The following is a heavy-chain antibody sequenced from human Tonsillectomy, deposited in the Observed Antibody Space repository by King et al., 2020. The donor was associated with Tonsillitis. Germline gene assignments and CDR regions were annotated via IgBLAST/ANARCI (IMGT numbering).Heavy chain of an antibody. CDR1: GFTFSSYG. J-gene: IGHJ4*02. D-gene: IGHD2-15*01. CDR2: IRDDGSNK. V-gene: IGHV3-30*02. CDR3: AKPIKYCSGGICSFDY. Sequence: QLVQSGGDVVQPGGSLRLSCAASGFTFSSYGMHWVRQAPGKGLEWVAFIRDDGSNKYYADSVKGRFTISRDNSKNTVNLQMNSLRAEDTAVYYCAKPIKYCSGGICSFDYWGQGPLVTVSS.